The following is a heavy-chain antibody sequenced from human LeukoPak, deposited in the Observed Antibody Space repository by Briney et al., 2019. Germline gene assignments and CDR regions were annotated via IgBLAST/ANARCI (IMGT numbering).Heavy chain of an antibody. CDR3: ARDRKGRGSITMVREFDP. J-gene: IGHJ5*02. Sequence: GSLRLSCAASGFTFSSYSMNWVRQAPGKGLEWVSSISSSSSYIYYADSVKGRFTISRDNAKNSLYLQMNSLRAEDTAVYYCARDRKGRGSITMVREFDPWGQGTLVTVSS. CDR1: GFTFSSYS. CDR2: ISSSSSYI. D-gene: IGHD3-10*01. V-gene: IGHV3-21*01.